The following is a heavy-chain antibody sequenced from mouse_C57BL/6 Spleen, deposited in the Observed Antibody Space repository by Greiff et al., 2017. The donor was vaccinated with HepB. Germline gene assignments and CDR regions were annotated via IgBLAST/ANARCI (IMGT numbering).Heavy chain of an antibody. V-gene: IGHV1-55*01. CDR2: IYPGSGST. J-gene: IGHJ4*01. CDR1: GYTFTSYW. Sequence: QVQLQQPGAELLKPGASAKMSCKASGYTFTSYWITWVKQRPGQGLEWIGDIYPGSGSTNYNEKFKSKAKLTVDTSSSTAYMQLSSLTSEDSAVYYCAKSYDYYGSSYGMDNWGQGTAVTVTS. CDR3: AKSYDYYGSSYGMDN. D-gene: IGHD1-1*01.